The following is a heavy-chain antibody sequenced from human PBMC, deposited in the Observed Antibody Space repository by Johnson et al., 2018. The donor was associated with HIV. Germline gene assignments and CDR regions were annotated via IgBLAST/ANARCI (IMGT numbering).Heavy chain of an antibody. CDR1: GFTFSNYA. CDR2: ISSNGGRT. V-gene: IGHV3-64*01. Sequence: VQLVESGGGVVQPGRSLRLSCTHSGFTFSNYATYWVRQAPGKGLEYVSSISSNGGRTYYANSVKGRFTVSRDNSNNTLYLQMGSLRPDDTAVYYCARPTGWLRAFDIWGQGTMVTVSS. D-gene: IGHD2-15*01. CDR3: ARPTGWLRAFDI. J-gene: IGHJ3*02.